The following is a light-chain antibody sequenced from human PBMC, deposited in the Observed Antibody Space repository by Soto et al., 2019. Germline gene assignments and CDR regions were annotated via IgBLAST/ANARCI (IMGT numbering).Light chain of an antibody. CDR3: QQYNNWPIT. CDR2: GAS. CDR1: QSVSNN. Sequence: VWTQSRFTLSLSQGERATLSCRASQSVSNNLAWYQQKPGQAPRLLIYGASTRATGIPARFSGSGSGTEFTLTISSLQSEDFAVYYCQQYNNWPITFGQGTRLEIK. V-gene: IGKV3-15*01. J-gene: IGKJ5*01.